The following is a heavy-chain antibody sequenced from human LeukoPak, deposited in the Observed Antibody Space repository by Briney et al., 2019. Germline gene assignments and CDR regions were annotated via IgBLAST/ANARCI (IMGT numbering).Heavy chain of an antibody. CDR2: INPSGGST. V-gene: IGHV1-46*01. Sequence: ASVKVSCKASGYTFTSYYMHWVRQAPGQGLEWMGIINPSGGSTSYAQKFQGRVTMTRDTSTSTVYMELSRLRSDDTAVYYCARDRTGTDAFDIWGQGTMVTVSS. J-gene: IGHJ3*02. CDR1: GYTFTSYY. D-gene: IGHD7-27*01. CDR3: ARDRTGTDAFDI.